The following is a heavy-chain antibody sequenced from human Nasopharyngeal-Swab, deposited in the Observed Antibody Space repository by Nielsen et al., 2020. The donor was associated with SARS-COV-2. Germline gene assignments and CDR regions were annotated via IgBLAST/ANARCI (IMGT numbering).Heavy chain of an antibody. CDR2: FNTDGSST. J-gene: IGHJ4*02. Sequence: GGSLRLSCTASGFIFSSHWIHWVRQAPGKGLVWVSRFNTDGSSTSYADSVKGRFTVSRNNAENPVHLQMNSLRAEDTAVYYCTIDFDNPAGYWGQGTLVTVSS. D-gene: IGHD3-22*01. CDR3: TIDFDNPAGY. CDR1: GFIFSSHW. V-gene: IGHV3-74*01.